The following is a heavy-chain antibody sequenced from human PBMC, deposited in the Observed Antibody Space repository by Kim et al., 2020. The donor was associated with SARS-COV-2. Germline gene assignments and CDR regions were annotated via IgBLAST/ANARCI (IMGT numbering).Heavy chain of an antibody. CDR2: ISWNSGSI. D-gene: IGHD4-17*01. CDR1: GFTFDDYA. CDR3: AKDSTVTTGGYYYYGMDV. V-gene: IGHV3-9*01. J-gene: IGHJ6*02. Sequence: GGSLRLSCAASGFTFDDYAMHWVRQAPGKGLEWVSGISWNSGSIGYADSVKGRFTISRDNAKNSLYLQMNSLRAEDTALYYCAKDSTVTTGGYYYYGMDVWGQGTTVTVSS.